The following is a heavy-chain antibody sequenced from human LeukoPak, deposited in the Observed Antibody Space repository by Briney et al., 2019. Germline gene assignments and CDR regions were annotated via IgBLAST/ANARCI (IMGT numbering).Heavy chain of an antibody. CDR2: ISSSSSYI. CDR1: GFTFRSYN. V-gene: IGHV3-21*01. Sequence: PGGSLRLSCAASGFTFRSYNMNWVRQAPGKRPEWGSSISSSSSYIYYADSVKGRFTISRDNAKNSLYLQMNSLRAEDTALYYCARGASRADYWGQGTLVTVSS. J-gene: IGHJ4*02. CDR3: ARGASRADY.